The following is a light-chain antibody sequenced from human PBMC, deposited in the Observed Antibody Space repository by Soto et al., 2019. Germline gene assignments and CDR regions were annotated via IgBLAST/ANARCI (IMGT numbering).Light chain of an antibody. Sequence: EIVIAQSPATLSVSPGERATLSCRASQSISSNLAWYQQKPGQAPRPLMFRTSSRATGFPARFSGSGSGTEFNLTISSLQSEDFGVYYCQQYNDWPSITFGQGTRLEIK. V-gene: IGKV3-15*01. CDR1: QSISSN. CDR3: QQYNDWPSIT. J-gene: IGKJ5*01. CDR2: RTS.